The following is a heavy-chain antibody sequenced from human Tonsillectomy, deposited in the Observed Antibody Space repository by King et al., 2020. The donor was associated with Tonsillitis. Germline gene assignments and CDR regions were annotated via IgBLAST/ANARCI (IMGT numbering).Heavy chain of an antibody. J-gene: IGHJ4*02. V-gene: IGHV1-3*01. CDR1: GYSLTKYD. D-gene: IGHD4-17*01. CDR3: ARRRSGGDLAN. Sequence: QLVQSGAEVRKPGASVKVSCKASGYSLTKYDMHWVRQAPGQGLEWMGWFYAGNGNTKYAQNFQGRVTITRSTSANTAYMELRSLRPEDTSVYYCARRRSGGDLANWGQGTLVTVSS. CDR2: FYAGNGNT.